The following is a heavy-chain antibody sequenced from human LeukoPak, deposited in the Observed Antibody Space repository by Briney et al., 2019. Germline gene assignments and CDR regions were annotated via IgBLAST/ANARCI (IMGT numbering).Heavy chain of an antibody. CDR2: IYYSGNT. J-gene: IGHJ5*02. CDR3: ARYYYGSGSLNWFDP. V-gene: IGHV4-30-4*01. D-gene: IGHD3-10*01. Sequence: SQTLSLTCTVSGGSISSGDYYWSWIRQPPGNGLEWIGYIYYSGNTYYNPSLKSRLTISLDTSKKQFSLRLSSVTAADTAVYYCARYYYGSGSLNWFDPWGQGTLVTVSS. CDR1: GGSISSGDYY.